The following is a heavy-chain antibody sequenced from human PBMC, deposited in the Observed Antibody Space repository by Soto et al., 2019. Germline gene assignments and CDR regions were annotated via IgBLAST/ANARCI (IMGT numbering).Heavy chain of an antibody. CDR3: ARKEYYFDY. Sequence: SETLSLTCTVSGGSISSYYWSWIRQPPGKGLEWIGYIYYSGSTNYNPSLKSRVTMSVDTSKNQFSLRVSSLTAADTAVYYCARKEYYFDYWGQGILVTVSS. CDR1: GGSISSYY. D-gene: IGHD3-10*01. V-gene: IGHV4-59*01. CDR2: IYYSGST. J-gene: IGHJ4*02.